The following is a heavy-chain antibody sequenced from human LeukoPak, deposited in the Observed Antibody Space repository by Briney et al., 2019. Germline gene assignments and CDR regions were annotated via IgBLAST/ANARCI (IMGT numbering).Heavy chain of an antibody. CDR2: IRSKAYGGTT. Sequence: GGSLRLSCTASGFTFGDYAMSWFRQAPGKGLEWVGFIRSKAYGGTTKYAASVKGRFTISIDDSKSIAYLQMNSLKTEDTAVYYCTSDSSSWRHFDYWGQGTLVTVSS. J-gene: IGHJ4*02. D-gene: IGHD6-13*01. V-gene: IGHV3-49*03. CDR3: TSDSSSWRHFDY. CDR1: GFTFGDYA.